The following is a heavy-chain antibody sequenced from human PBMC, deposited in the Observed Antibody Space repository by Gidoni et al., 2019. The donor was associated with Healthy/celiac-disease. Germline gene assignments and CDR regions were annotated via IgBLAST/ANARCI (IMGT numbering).Heavy chain of an antibody. V-gene: IGHV4-61*02. J-gene: IGHJ6*02. Sequence: QVRLQESGPGLVKPSQTLSLTCTVSGGSISSGSYYWSWIRQPAGKGLEWIGRIYTSGSTNYNPSLKSRVTISVDTSKNQFSLKLSSVTAADTAVYYCAREVFGAGHYYGMDVWGQGTTVTVSS. CDR3: AREVFGAGHYYGMDV. CDR2: IYTSGST. CDR1: GGSISSGSYY. D-gene: IGHD3-3*01.